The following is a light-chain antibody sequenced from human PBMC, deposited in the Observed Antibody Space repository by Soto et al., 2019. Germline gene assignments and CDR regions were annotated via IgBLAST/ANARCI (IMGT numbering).Light chain of an antibody. CDR3: QQRTSWPLT. J-gene: IGKJ4*01. CDR1: QDISNY. V-gene: IGKV1-33*01. Sequence: DIRMTQSPSSLSASVGDRVTITCQASQDISNYLNWYQQKPGKAPKLLIYDASNRATGIPVRFSGSGSGTDFTFTISSLEPDDFAVYYCQQRTSWPLTFGGGTKVDIK. CDR2: DAS.